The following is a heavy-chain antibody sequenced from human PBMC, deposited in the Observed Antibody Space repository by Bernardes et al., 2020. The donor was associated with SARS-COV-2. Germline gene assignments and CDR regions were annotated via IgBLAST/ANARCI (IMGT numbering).Heavy chain of an antibody. CDR3: ARDFGGASDY. D-gene: IGHD2-21*01. CDR1: GFTFSRYW. V-gene: IGHV3-74*01. Sequence: GGSLRLSCAASGFTFSRYWMHWVRQAPGKGLVWVSRINSDGSTTNYADSVKGRFSISRDNAKNTLYLQMNSLRAEDTAVYYCARDFGGASDYWGQGTLVTVSS. J-gene: IGHJ4*02. CDR2: INSDGSTT.